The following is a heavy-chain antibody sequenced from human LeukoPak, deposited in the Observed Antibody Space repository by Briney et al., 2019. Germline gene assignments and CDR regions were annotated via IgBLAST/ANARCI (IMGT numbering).Heavy chain of an antibody. V-gene: IGHV4-31*03. Sequence: SQTLSLTCTVSGGSISSGGYSWSWIRQHPGKGLEWIGYIYYSGSTDYNPSLKSRVTISVDTSQNQFSLRLSSVTAADTAVYYCATSTAYYYDSSGYALQHWGQGTLVTVSS. D-gene: IGHD3-22*01. CDR1: GGSISSGGYS. CDR2: IYYSGST. J-gene: IGHJ1*01. CDR3: ATSTAYYYDSSGYALQH.